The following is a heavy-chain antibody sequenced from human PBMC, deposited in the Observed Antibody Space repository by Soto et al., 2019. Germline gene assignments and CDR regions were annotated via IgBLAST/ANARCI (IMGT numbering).Heavy chain of an antibody. CDR3: ARRKAEEHPYSSSWYVDD. J-gene: IGHJ4*02. D-gene: IGHD6-13*01. CDR2: ISAYNGNT. Sequence: QVQLVQSGAEVKKPGASVKVSCKASGYTFTSYGISWVRQAPGQGLEWMGWISAYNGNTDYAQKLQGRVTMTTDTATSTAYMELRSLRSDDTAVYYGARRKAEEHPYSSSWYVDDWGQGTLVTVSS. CDR1: GYTFTSYG. V-gene: IGHV1-18*01.